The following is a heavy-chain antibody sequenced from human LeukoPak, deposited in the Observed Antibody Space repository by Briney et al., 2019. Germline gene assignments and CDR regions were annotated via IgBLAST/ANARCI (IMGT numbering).Heavy chain of an antibody. CDR3: ARNNYDFWSGPNWFDP. V-gene: IGHV4-59*01. J-gene: IGHJ5*02. Sequence: GSTNCNPSLKSRVTISVDTSKNQFSLKLSSVTAADTAVYYCARNNYDFWSGPNWFDPWGQGTLVTVSS. CDR2: GST. D-gene: IGHD3-3*01.